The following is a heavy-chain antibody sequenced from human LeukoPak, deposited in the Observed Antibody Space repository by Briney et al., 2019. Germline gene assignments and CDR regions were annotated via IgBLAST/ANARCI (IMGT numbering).Heavy chain of an antibody. J-gene: IGHJ4*02. CDR1: GFTLSNAW. CDR3: ATLQPAAYYDSSSYPVDY. Sequence: GGSLRLSCAASGFTLSNAWMSWVRQAPGKGLEWVGRLKSKTDNGTTDYAAPVKGRFSISRDDSKNTLYLQMNTLKTEDTAVYYCATLQPAAYYDSSSYPVDYWGQGTLVTVSS. V-gene: IGHV3-15*01. D-gene: IGHD3-22*01. CDR2: LKSKTDNGTT.